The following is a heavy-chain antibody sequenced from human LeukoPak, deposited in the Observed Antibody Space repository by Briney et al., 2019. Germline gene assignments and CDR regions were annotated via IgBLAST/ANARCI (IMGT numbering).Heavy chain of an antibody. CDR3: GRDALVGYFSYYYMDV. J-gene: IGHJ6*03. CDR1: GGSISSHY. Sequence: SETLSLTCTVSGGSISSHYWTWIRQSPGKGLEWIGDISNSGSTSYNPSLKSRVIISIDTSNNQFSLKLSSVTAADTAVYYCGRDALVGYFSYYYMDVWGKGTTVTVSS. D-gene: IGHD2-15*01. CDR2: ISNSGST. V-gene: IGHV4-59*11.